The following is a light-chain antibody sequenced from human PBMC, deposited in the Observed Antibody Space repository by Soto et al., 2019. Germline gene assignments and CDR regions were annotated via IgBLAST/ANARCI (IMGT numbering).Light chain of an antibody. CDR3: CSYGGSYV. CDR1: SSDVGSYNL. J-gene: IGLJ1*01. CDR2: EVS. Sequence: QAALTQPASVSGSPGQSITLSCTGTSSDVGSYNLVSWYQQHPGKAPKVMIYEVSKRPSGVSNRFSGSKSGNTASLTISGLQAEDEADYYCCSYGGSYVFGPGTKVTVL. V-gene: IGLV2-23*02.